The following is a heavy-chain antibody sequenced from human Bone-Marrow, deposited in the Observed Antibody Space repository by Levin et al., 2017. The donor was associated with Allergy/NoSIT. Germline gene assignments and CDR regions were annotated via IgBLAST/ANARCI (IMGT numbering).Heavy chain of an antibody. CDR3: ARGDGGYQWGNYFDY. CDR1: GFNFDDYG. Sequence: LSLTCAASGFNFDDYGMNWVRQAPGKGLEWVSGTNWNGGSTGYADSVKCRFTISRDNAKNSLYLQMNSLRADDTALYYCARGDGGYQWGNYFDYWGQGTLVTVSS. CDR2: TNWNGGST. D-gene: IGHD5-12*01. J-gene: IGHJ4*02. V-gene: IGHV3-20*04.